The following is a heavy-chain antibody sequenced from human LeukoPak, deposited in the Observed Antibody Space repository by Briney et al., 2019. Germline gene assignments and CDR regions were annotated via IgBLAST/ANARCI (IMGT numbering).Heavy chain of an antibody. CDR2: IYHSGST. J-gene: IGHJ5*02. D-gene: IGHD1-26*01. V-gene: IGHV4-38-2*02. Sequence: SETLSLTCAVSGYSISSGYYWGWIRPPPGKGLEWIGSIYHSGSTYYNPSLKSRVTISVDTSKNQFSLKLSSVTAADTAVYYCARDRRVGAEGIDPWGQGTLVSVSS. CDR1: GYSISSGYY. CDR3: ARDRRVGAEGIDP.